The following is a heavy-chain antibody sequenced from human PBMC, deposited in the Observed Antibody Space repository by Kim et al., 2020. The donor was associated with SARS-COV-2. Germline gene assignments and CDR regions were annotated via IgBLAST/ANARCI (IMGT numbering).Heavy chain of an antibody. J-gene: IGHJ6*02. D-gene: IGHD3-3*01. Sequence: SETLSLTCAVYGGSFSGYYWSWIRQPPGKGLEWIGEINHSGSTNYNPSPKSRVTISVDTSKNQFSLKLSSVPAADTAVYYCARVRYYDFWSGYSHYYYYYGMDVWGQGTTVTVS. CDR2: INHSGST. CDR1: GGSFSGYY. V-gene: IGHV4-34*01. CDR3: ARVRYYDFWSGYSHYYYYYGMDV.